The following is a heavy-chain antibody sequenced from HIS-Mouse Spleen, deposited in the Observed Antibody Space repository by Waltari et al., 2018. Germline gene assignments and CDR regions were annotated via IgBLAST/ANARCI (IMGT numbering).Heavy chain of an antibody. D-gene: IGHD6-19*01. Sequence: QVTLRESGPALVKPTQTLTLTCTFSGFSLSTSGMCVSWIRSPPGKALEWLARIDWDDDKYYSTSLKTRLTISKDTSKNQVVLTMTNMDPVDTATYYCARIAEGYTSGWYAFDYWGQGTLVTVSS. CDR3: ARIAEGYTSGWYAFDY. CDR2: IDWDDDK. V-gene: IGHV2-70*15. CDR1: GFSLSTSGMC. J-gene: IGHJ4*02.